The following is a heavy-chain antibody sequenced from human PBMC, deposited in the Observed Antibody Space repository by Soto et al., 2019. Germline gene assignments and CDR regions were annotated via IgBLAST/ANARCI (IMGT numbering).Heavy chain of an antibody. Sequence: QVQLVQSGAEVKKPGASVKVSCKASGYTFTSFYMHWVRQAPGQGLEWMGIINPSGTTTDYAQKFQCRLTMNRDTTTSTYYTELSRPLYKDTAGYYAAKPQIFRYYSSGMEVWGQGTAVPISS. CDR1: GYTFTSFY. CDR2: INPSGTTT. J-gene: IGHJ6*02. V-gene: IGHV1-46*01. CDR3: AKPQIFRYYSSGMEV.